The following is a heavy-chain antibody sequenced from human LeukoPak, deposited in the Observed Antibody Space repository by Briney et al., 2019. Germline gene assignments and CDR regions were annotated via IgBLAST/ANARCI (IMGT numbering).Heavy chain of an antibody. CDR1: GGSISSSSYY. CDR2: IYYSGST. Sequence: SETLSLTCNVSGGSISSSSYYWGWIRQPPGKGLEWIGSIYYSGSTYYNPSLKSRVTISVDTSKNQFSLKLSSVTAADTAVYYCATVGNWGQGILVTVSS. J-gene: IGHJ4*02. D-gene: IGHD1-14*01. V-gene: IGHV4-39*01. CDR3: ATVGN.